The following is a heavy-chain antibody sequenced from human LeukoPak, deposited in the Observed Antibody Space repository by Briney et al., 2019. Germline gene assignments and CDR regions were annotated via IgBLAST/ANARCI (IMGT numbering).Heavy chain of an antibody. D-gene: IGHD3-9*01. CDR1: GFTFSSYS. CDR2: ISSSSSTI. V-gene: IGHV3-48*02. J-gene: IGHJ5*02. Sequence: QPGGSLRLSCAASGFTFSSYSMNWVRQAPGKGLEWVSYISSSSSTIYYADSVKGRFTISRDNAKNSLYLQMNSLRDEDTAVYYCARDSKGDVLRYFDWFNKYNWFDPWGQGTLVTVSS. CDR3: ARDSKGDVLRYFDWFNKYNWFDP.